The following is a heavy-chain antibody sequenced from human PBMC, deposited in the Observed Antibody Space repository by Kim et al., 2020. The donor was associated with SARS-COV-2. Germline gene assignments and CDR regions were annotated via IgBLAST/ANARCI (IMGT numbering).Heavy chain of an antibody. CDR3: ATPRISAAGRSPFDY. CDR1: GFTFSSYT. CDR2: ISGSSTDK. Sequence: GGSLRLSCAPSGFTFSSYTMNWVRQAPGKGLEWVSSISGSSTDKYYAESVKGRFTISRDNGKNVLYLQMNSLRVEDTAVYYCATPRISAAGRSPFDYWGQGTLMTVSS. V-gene: IGHV3-21*06. J-gene: IGHJ4*02. D-gene: IGHD6-13*01.